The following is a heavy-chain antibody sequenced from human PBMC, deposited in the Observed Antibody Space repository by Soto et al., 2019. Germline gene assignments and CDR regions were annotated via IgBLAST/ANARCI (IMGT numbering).Heavy chain of an antibody. CDR1: GFTFSSYG. Sequence: QVQLVESGGGVVQPGRSLRLSCAASGFTFSSYGMHWVRQAPGKGLEWVAAISNVGSDKYYGDSVKGRFTISRDNSKNTLCLQMNSLRVKDTAVYYCVNDLRAYLYGMNVWGQGTALIVSS. V-gene: IGHV3-30*18. CDR2: ISNVGSDK. CDR3: VNDLRAYLYGMNV. J-gene: IGHJ6*02. D-gene: IGHD3-16*01.